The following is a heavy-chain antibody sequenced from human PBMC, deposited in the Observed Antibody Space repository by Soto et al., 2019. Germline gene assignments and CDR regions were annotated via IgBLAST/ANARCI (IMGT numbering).Heavy chain of an antibody. Sequence: QITLKESGPTLVKPTQTLTLTCTFSGFSLSTSGVGVGWIRQPPGKALEWLALIYWDDDKRYSPSLKSRLTITKDTSKNQVVLTMTNMDHVDTATYYCASNEPLGSGDADFDYWGQGTLVTVSS. V-gene: IGHV2-5*02. CDR1: GFSLSTSGVG. CDR3: ASNEPLGSGDADFDY. CDR2: IYWDDDK. D-gene: IGHD6-25*01. J-gene: IGHJ4*02.